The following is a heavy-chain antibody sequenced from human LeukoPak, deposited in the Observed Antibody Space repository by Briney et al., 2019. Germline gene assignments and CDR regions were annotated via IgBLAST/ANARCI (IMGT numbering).Heavy chain of an antibody. CDR1: GGSFSGYY. J-gene: IGHJ4*02. CDR3: ARGYVSFDY. V-gene: IGHV4-34*01. Sequence: KPSETLSLTCAVYGGSFSGYYWSWIRQPPGKGLEWIGEINHSGSTNYNPSLKSRVTISVDTSKNQFSLKLSSVTAADTAAYYCARGYVSFDYWGQGTLVTVSS. D-gene: IGHD3-16*01. CDR2: INHSGST.